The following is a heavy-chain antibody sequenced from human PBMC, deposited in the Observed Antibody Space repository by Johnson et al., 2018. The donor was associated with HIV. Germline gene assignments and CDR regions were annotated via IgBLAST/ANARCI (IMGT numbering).Heavy chain of an antibody. J-gene: IGHJ3*02. CDR1: GFTLSGYD. CDR2: IDSVGDT. V-gene: IGHV3-13*01. D-gene: IGHD4-17*01. CDR3: ARDEGLDYGASLGAFDI. Sequence: MQLVESGGGLVQPGGSLRLSCAASGFTLSGYDMHWVRQATGKGLEWVSEIDSVGDTYYPPSVKGRLTISRDSAKNTLYLQMNSLRAEDTALYYCARDEGLDYGASLGAFDIWGQGTMVTVSS.